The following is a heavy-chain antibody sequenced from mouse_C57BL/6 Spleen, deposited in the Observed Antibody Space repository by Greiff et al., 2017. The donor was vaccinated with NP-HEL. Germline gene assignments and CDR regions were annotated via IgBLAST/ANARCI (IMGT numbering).Heavy chain of an antibody. CDR2: IDPEDGDT. Sequence: VQLQQSGAELVRPGASVKLSCTASGFNIKDYYMHWVKQRPEQGLEWIGRIDPEDGDTEYAPKFQGKATMTADTSSNTAYLQLSSLTSEDTAVDYCTKATVVATRAWFAYWGQGTLVTVSA. V-gene: IGHV14-1*01. J-gene: IGHJ3*01. CDR1: GFNIKDYY. CDR3: TKATVVATRAWFAY. D-gene: IGHD1-1*01.